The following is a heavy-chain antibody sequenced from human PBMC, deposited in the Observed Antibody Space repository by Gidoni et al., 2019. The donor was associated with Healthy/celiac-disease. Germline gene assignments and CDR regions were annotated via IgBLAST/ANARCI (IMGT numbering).Heavy chain of an antibody. V-gene: IGHV4-39*01. Sequence: QLQLQESGPGLVKPSETLSLTCTVSGGSISSSSYYWGWIRQPPGKGLEWIGSIYYSGSTYYNPSLKSRVTISVDTSKNQFSLKLSSVTAADTAVYYCARHVPPPRSTNLEWLSWFFDYWGQGTLVTVSS. CDR2: IYYSGST. CDR1: GGSISSSSYY. CDR3: ARHVPPPRSTNLEWLSWFFDY. D-gene: IGHD3-3*01. J-gene: IGHJ4*02.